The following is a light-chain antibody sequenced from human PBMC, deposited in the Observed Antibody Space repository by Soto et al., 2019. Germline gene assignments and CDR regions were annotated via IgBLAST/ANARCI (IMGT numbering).Light chain of an antibody. V-gene: IGLV1-40*01. Sequence: QSVLTQPPSVSGAPGQTVTISCTGSSSNIGAGYDVHWYQLLPGTAPKLLLYGATNRPSGIPDRFSGSKSGTSASLAITWLQAEDEAHYYCQSYDSSLTGSVFGGGTKLTVL. CDR1: SSNIGAGYD. CDR3: QSYDSSLTGSV. J-gene: IGLJ2*01. CDR2: GAT.